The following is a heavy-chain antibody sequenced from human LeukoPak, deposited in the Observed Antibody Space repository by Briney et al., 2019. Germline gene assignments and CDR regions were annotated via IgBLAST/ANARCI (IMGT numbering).Heavy chain of an antibody. CDR1: GGTFSSYA. CDR3: AKSPYGGYAYDY. V-gene: IGHV1-69*04. D-gene: IGHD4-17*01. J-gene: IGHJ4*02. CDR2: IIPILGIA. Sequence: SVKVSCKASGGTFSSYAISWVRQAPGQGLEWMGRIIPILGIANYAQKFQGRVTITADKSTSTAYMGLSSLRSEDTAVYYCAKSPYGGYAYDYWGQGTLVTVSS.